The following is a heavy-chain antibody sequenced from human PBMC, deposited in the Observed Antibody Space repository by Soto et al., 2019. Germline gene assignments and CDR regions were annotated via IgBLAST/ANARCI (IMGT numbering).Heavy chain of an antibody. Sequence: GGSLRLSYVASGFTFAYYAMHWVRRIPGKGLEWVAVISYSGDRQYYAESVKGRFTISRDNSKKTLYLQMFSLTSEDSAVFYCARTPAAMITDRYNWFDSWGPGTQVTVSS. CDR3: ARTPAAMITDRYNWFDS. CDR2: ISYSGDRQ. CDR1: GFTFAYYA. V-gene: IGHV3-30*01. J-gene: IGHJ5*01. D-gene: IGHD3-16*01.